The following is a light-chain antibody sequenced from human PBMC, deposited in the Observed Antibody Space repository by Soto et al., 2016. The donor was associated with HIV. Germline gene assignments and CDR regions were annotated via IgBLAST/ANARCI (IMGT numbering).Light chain of an antibody. V-gene: IGLV3-27*01. J-gene: IGLJ2*01. CDR1: VLAKKY. CDR2: KDS. Sequence: SYELTQPSSVSVSPGQTARITCSGDVLAKKYARWFQQKPGQAPVVVIYKDSERPSGIPERFSGSSSGTTVTLTISGAQVEDEADYYCYSAADKNPLFGGGPSWTVL. CDR3: YSAADKNPL.